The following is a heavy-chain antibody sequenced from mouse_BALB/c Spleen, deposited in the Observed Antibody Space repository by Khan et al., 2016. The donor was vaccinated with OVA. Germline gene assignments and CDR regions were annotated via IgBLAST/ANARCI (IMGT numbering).Heavy chain of an antibody. Sequence: LQQPGSELVRPGASVKLSCKASGYTFNSYWMHWVKQRPGQGLEWIGNIYPGSGSTNYDAKFKSKATMTVDTSSSTAYMQLSSLTSEDSAVYSCTWGVDNVDNWGQGTTLTVSS. CDR3: TWGVDNVDN. J-gene: IGHJ2*01. V-gene: IGHV1S22*01. CDR1: GYTFNSYW. D-gene: IGHD1-1*01. CDR2: IYPGSGST.